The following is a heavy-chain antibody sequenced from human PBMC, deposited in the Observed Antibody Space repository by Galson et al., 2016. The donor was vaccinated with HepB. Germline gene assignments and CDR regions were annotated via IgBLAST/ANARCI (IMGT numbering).Heavy chain of an antibody. D-gene: IGHD6-19*01. J-gene: IGHJ6*03. CDR3: ARVSVAEYYYYYMDV. Sequence: SLRLSCAASGFTFSDYYMSWIRQAPGKGLEWVAYISSSSRYTNQADSMKGRFTISRDNAKKSLYLQMNSLRAEDTAVYYCARVSVAEYYYYYMDVWGKGTTVTVSS. CDR2: ISSSSRYT. V-gene: IGHV3-11*06. CDR1: GFTFSDYY.